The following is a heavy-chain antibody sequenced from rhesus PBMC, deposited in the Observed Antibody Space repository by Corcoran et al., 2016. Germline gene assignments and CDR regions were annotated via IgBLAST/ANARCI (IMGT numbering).Heavy chain of an antibody. Sequence: QVHLQESGPGLVKPSATLSLTCPVSGASISDYWWRWIRQTPGKGLEWMGDINGNVGSTNYNPSLKSRVTISKDASKNQFSLKLTSVTAADTAVYYCAREIRGNDVWGPGVQVTVSS. CDR2: INGNVGST. CDR1: GASISDYW. CDR3: AREIRGNDV. V-gene: IGHV4-80*01. J-gene: IGHJ5-1*01.